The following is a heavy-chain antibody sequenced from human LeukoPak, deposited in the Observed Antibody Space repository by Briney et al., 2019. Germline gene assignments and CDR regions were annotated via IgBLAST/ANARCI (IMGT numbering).Heavy chain of an antibody. D-gene: IGHD3-9*01. J-gene: IGHJ3*02. CDR1: GGSISSYY. Sequence: SETLSLTCTVSGGSISSYYWSWIRQPPGKGLEWIGYIYYSGSTNYNPSLKSRVTISVDTSKNQFSLKLSSVTAADTAVYYCAREAYILTGRDAFDIWGQGTMVTVSS. CDR3: AREAYILTGRDAFDI. V-gene: IGHV4-59*01. CDR2: IYYSGST.